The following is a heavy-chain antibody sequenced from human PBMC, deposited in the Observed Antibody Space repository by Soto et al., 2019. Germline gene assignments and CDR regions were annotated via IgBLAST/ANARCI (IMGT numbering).Heavy chain of an antibody. Sequence: QVQLVQSGAEVKKPGSSVKVSCKASGGTFSSYTISWVRQAPGQGLEWMGRILPVLGIANYAPKFQGRVTTAADKSTSTAYSEMSSLRAEDTAVYYCARPPSSSKYGMDVWGQGTTVTVS. CDR3: ARPPSSSKYGMDV. D-gene: IGHD6-13*01. CDR2: ILPVLGIA. J-gene: IGHJ6*02. V-gene: IGHV1-69*02. CDR1: GGTFSSYT.